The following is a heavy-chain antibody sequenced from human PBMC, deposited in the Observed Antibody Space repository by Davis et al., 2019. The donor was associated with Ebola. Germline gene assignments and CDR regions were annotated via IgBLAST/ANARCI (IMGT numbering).Heavy chain of an antibody. CDR3: ASPRARIFGGSYGMDV. V-gene: IGHV4-39*01. J-gene: IGHJ6*02. CDR2: INHSGRT. D-gene: IGHD3-3*01. Sequence: PSETLSLTCTVSGGSISSGGYYWSWIRQPPGKGLEWIGEINHSGRTNYNPSLKSRVTISVDTSKNQFSLKLSSVTAADTAVYYCASPRARIFGGSYGMDVWGQGTTVTVSS. CDR1: GGSISSGGYY.